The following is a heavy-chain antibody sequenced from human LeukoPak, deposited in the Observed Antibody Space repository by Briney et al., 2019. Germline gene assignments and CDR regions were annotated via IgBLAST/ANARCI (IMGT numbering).Heavy chain of an antibody. CDR1: SGSISSFY. J-gene: IGHJ6*03. Sequence: SETLSLTCSVSSGSISSFYWTWVRQSAWKGLEWIGRVDTSGSTHYNPSLKGRATMSLDTSKYQFSLRLTSVTVADTAVYYCARGLGGASYYMDVWGKGTTVTVS. CDR3: ARGLGGASYYMDV. D-gene: IGHD3-16*01. V-gene: IGHV4-4*07. CDR2: VDTSGST.